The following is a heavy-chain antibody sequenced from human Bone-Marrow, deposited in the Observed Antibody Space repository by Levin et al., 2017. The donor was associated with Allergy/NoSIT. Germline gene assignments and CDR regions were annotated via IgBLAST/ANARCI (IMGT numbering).Heavy chain of an antibody. V-gene: IGHV3-7*01. Sequence: LSLTCATSGFTFGTYWMAWVRQAPGKGLEWVAIINQDESEIRYVDSVKGRLTISRDNAKSSVFLQMNSLRVEDTALYYCARGAGYLIDYWGKGTQVTVSS. D-gene: IGHD5-12*01. J-gene: IGHJ4*02. CDR3: ARGAGYLIDY. CDR2: INQDESEI. CDR1: GFTFGTYW.